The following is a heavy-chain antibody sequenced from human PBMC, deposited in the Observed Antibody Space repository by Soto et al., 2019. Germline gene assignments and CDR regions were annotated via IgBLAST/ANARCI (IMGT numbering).Heavy chain of an antibody. CDR1: GYTFTSYG. D-gene: IGHD6-19*01. CDR3: ARAIAVAGKGYYYYMDV. CDR2: ISAYNGNT. V-gene: IGHV1-18*01. Sequence: QVPLVQSGAEVKKPGASVKVSCKASGYTFTSYGISWVRQAPGQGLEWMGWISAYNGNTNYAQKLQGRVTMTTDTPTSTAYMELRSLRSDDTAVYYCARAIAVAGKGYYYYMDVWGKGTTVTVSS. J-gene: IGHJ6*03.